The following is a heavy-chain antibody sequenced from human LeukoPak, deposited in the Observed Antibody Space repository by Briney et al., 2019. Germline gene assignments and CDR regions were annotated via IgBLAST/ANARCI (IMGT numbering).Heavy chain of an antibody. Sequence: PSETLSLTCAVSGGSISSGGYSWSWIRQPPGKGLEWIGYIYHSGSTYYNPSLKSRVTISVDRSKNQFSLKLSSVTAAGTAVYYCARASGYDSSGAGPIATPATRDDAFDIWGQGTMVTVSS. J-gene: IGHJ3*02. CDR3: ARASGYDSSGAGPIATPATRDDAFDI. V-gene: IGHV4-30-2*01. CDR2: IYHSGST. CDR1: GGSISSGGYS. D-gene: IGHD3-22*01.